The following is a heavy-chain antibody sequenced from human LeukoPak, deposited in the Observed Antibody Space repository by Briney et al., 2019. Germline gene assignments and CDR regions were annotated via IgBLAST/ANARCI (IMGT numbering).Heavy chain of an antibody. D-gene: IGHD3-3*01. Sequence: ASVKASCKASGYTFTSYYMHWVRQAPGQGLEWMGIINPSGGSTSYAQKFQGRVTMTRDMSTSTVYMELSSLRSEDTAVYYCARASLYDFWSGYPGMIDYWGQGTLVTVSS. CDR1: GYTFTSYY. CDR3: ARASLYDFWSGYPGMIDY. CDR2: INPSGGST. V-gene: IGHV1-46*01. J-gene: IGHJ4*02.